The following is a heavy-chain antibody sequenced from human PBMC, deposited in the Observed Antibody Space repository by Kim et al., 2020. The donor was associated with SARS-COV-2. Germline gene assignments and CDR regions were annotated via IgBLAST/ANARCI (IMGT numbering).Heavy chain of an antibody. CDR3: ARQAPRLLGFGALGDFDY. CDR2: FSYSGTT. D-gene: IGHD3-10*01. V-gene: IGHV4-39*01. J-gene: IGHJ4*02. Sequence: SETLSLTCTVSGASIKNSDSYWGWIRQSPGKGLEWIGSFSYSGTTSHNPSLKSHGSISVDTSNNHLTPTMRSASAADTAPDYCARQAPRLLGFGALGDFDYGGQGTLVAVSS. CDR1: GASIKNSDSY.